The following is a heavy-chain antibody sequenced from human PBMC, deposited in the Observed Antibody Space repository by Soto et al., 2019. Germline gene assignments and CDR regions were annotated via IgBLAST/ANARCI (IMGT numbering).Heavy chain of an antibody. CDR1: GYIFSTNY. J-gene: IGHJ5*02. D-gene: IGHD3-10*01. V-gene: IGHV1-2*02. CDR3: VRAHALGFSNWFDP. Sequence: ASVKVSCKASGYIFSTNYIHWVRQAPGQGLEWLGWINPHSGATNYAQKFLGRVTMSADTSASTAYMDLARLKSDDTAVYHCVRAHALGFSNWFDPWGRGPRVTVS. CDR2: INPHSGAT.